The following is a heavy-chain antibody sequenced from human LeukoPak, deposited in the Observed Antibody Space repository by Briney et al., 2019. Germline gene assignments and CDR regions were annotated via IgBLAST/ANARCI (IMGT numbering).Heavy chain of an antibody. V-gene: IGHV1-2*02. CDR2: INPNSGGT. J-gene: IGHJ4*02. CDR3: ARHNYYGSGSYLDY. CDR1: GYTFTGYH. D-gene: IGHD3-10*01. Sequence: ASVKVSCKASGYTFTGYHMHWVRQAPGQGLEWMGWINPNSGGTNHAQKFQGRVTMTRDTSISTAYMELNRLSSVTAADTAVYYCARHNYYGSGSYLDYWGQGTLVTVSS.